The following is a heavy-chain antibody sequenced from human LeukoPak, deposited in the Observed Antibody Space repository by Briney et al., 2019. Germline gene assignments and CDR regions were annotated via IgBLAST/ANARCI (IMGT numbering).Heavy chain of an antibody. Sequence: SETLSLTCDVSGGSMSSHHWNWIRQPPGKGLEWIAYIYYSGSTNQNPSLKSRVTISLDTSKNQFSLKLSSVTAADTAVYYCARDLGNYGDYWGQGTLVTVSS. CDR3: ARDLGNYGDY. CDR1: GGSMSSHH. V-gene: IGHV4-59*11. CDR2: IYYSGST. J-gene: IGHJ4*02.